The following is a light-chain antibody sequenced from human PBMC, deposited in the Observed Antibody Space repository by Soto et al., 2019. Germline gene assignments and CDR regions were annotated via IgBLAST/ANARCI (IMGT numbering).Light chain of an antibody. J-gene: IGKJ1*01. Sequence: EIVLTQSPGTVSLSPGERATLSCRASQSVGSRWLAWYQQKPGQAPRVLIYGGSNRATGIPDRFSGSGSGTAFTLTISRLAPEDFAVYYCQQYYSSRTFGQGTKVEMK. CDR1: QSVGSRW. CDR2: GGS. V-gene: IGKV3-20*01. CDR3: QQYYSSRT.